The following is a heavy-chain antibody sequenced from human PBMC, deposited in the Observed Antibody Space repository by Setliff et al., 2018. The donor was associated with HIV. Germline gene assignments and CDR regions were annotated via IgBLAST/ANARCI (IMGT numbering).Heavy chain of an antibody. V-gene: IGHV4-34*01. CDR3: ARVADSSGYYHLDY. CDR1: GGSFSGYS. Sequence: SETLSLTCAVYGGSFSGYSWSWIRQPPGKGPEWIGEVYHSGSSNYNPSLKSRVTISVDTSKKQFSLKLSSVTAADTAVYHCARVADSSGYYHLDYWGQGTLVTVPQ. J-gene: IGHJ4*02. D-gene: IGHD3-22*01. CDR2: VYHSGSS.